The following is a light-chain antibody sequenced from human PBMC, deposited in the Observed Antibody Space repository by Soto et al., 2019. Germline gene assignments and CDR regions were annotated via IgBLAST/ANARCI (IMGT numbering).Light chain of an antibody. CDR3: AAWDDSLSGVV. V-gene: IGLV1-47*01. CDR1: SSNIGSNF. Sequence: QSVLTQPPSASGTPGQRVTISCSGSSSNIGSNFIYWYQQLPGTAPKLLIDRNNQRPSGVPDRFSGSESGTSASLAISGLRSEDEGDYHCAAWDDSLSGVVFGGGTK. J-gene: IGLJ2*01. CDR2: RNN.